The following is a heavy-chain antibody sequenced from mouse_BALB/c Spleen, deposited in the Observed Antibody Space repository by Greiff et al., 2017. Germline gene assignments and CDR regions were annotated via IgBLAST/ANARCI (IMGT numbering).Heavy chain of an antibody. CDR2: ISSGGSYT. CDR3: TRDDDGFNYAMDY. Sequence: EVQGVESGGGLVKPGGSLKLSCAASGFTFSSYTMSWVRQTPEKRLEWVATISSGGSYTYYPDSVKGRFTISRDNAKNTLYLQMSSLKSEDTAMYYCTRDDDGFNYAMDYWGQGTSVTVSS. V-gene: IGHV5-6-4*01. J-gene: IGHJ4*01. CDR1: GFTFSSYT. D-gene: IGHD2-3*01.